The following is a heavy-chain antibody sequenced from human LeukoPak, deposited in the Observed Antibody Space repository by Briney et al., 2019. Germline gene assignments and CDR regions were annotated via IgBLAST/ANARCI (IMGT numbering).Heavy chain of an antibody. Sequence: GGSLRLSCAASGYSFSTDWMHWVRQAPGKGLVWVARSKSDVRNTDYAASVKGRFTISRDDANNILYLQMNNLRVEDTAVYYCTAIRPDYWGQGTVVTVSS. J-gene: IGHJ4*02. D-gene: IGHD2-21*02. V-gene: IGHV3-74*01. CDR3: TAIRPDY. CDR2: SKSDVRNT. CDR1: GYSFSTDW.